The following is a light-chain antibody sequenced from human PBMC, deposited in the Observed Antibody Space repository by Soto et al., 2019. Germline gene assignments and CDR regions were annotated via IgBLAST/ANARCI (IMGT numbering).Light chain of an antibody. CDR3: CSFTRPNPVF. V-gene: IGLV2-11*01. CDR2: DVN. CDR1: SSDVGGYNY. J-gene: IGLJ7*02. Sequence: QSALTQPRSVSGSPGQSVTISCTGTSSDVGGYNYVSWYQQHPGNAPKVMIYDVNKRPSGVADRFSGSKSGNTASLTISGLQAEDGADYYCCSFTRPNPVFFGGGTQLTAL.